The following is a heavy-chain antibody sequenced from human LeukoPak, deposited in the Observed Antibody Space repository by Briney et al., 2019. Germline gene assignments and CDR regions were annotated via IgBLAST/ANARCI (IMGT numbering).Heavy chain of an antibody. CDR1: GFTFTSYT. Sequence: GGSLRLSCAASGFTFTSYTMNWVRQAPGKGLEWISYIRTSGGVVSYIDSVRGRFTISTDSAKNSLYLQMNSLRDDDTAVYYCVRDQFYAFDVWGQGTMVTVSS. V-gene: IGHV3-48*02. CDR3: VRDQFYAFDV. CDR2: IRTSGGVV. J-gene: IGHJ3*01.